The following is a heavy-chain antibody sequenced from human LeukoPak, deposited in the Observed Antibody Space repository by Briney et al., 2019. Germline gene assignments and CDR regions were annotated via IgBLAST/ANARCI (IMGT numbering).Heavy chain of an antibody. Sequence: GGSLQISCKGSGYSFTSYWIGWVRQMPGKGLEGMGIIYPGDSDTRYSPSFQGQVAISADKSISTAYLQWSSLKASDTAMYYCARLEIVVVPAANAFDIWGQGTMVTVSS. V-gene: IGHV5-51*01. CDR3: ARLEIVVVPAANAFDI. D-gene: IGHD2-2*01. CDR1: GYSFTSYW. J-gene: IGHJ3*02. CDR2: IYPGDSDT.